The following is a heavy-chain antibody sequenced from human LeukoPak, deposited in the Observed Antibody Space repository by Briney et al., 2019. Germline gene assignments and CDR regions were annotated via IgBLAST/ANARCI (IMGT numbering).Heavy chain of an antibody. CDR3: AKDGYGAYGDY. J-gene: IGHJ4*02. CDR1: GFTLSSYS. V-gene: IGHV3-21*01. D-gene: IGHD4-17*01. Sequence: KAGGSLRLSCAAYGFTLSSYSMNWVRQAPGKGLEWVSSISSSSIYIYYADSVKGRFTISRDNAKNSLYLQMNSLRAEDTAVYYCAKDGYGAYGDYWGQGTLVTVSS. CDR2: ISSSSIYI.